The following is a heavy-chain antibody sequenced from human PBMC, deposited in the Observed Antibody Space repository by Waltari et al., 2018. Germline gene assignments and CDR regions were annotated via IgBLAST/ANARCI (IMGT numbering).Heavy chain of an antibody. CDR3: ARGPTIWFRELSRGGYYYYGMDV. Sequence: QVQLQQWGAGLLKPSETLSLTCAVYGGSFSGYYWSWIRQPPGKGLEWIGEINHSGSTNYNPSLKSRVTISGDTSKNQFSLKLSSVTAADTAVYYCARGPTIWFRELSRGGYYYYGMDVWGQGTTVTVSS. V-gene: IGHV4-34*01. CDR1: GGSFSGYY. D-gene: IGHD3-10*01. CDR2: INHSGST. J-gene: IGHJ6*02.